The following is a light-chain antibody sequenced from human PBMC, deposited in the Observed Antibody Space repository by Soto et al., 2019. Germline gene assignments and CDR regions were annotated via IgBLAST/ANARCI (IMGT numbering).Light chain of an antibody. CDR3: QQHGGSPPIT. Sequence: EIVLTQSPGTLSLSPGERATLSCRASQSISSDYLAWYQQKPGQAPRLLICGASSRATGIPDRFSGSGSGTDFTLTISRLEPEDFAVYYCQQHGGSPPITFGQGTRLEIK. CDR2: GAS. CDR1: QSISSDY. V-gene: IGKV3-20*01. J-gene: IGKJ5*01.